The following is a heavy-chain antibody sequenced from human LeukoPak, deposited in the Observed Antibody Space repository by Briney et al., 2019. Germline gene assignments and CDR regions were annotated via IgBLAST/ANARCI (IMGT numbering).Heavy chain of an antibody. CDR3: AKDFRIGYSAHFDY. Sequence: GGSLRLSCVGSGFTFRSHAMSWVRQAPEKGLEFVSGIYENGGTTYYADSVKGRFSISRDNSKNTLYLQMDSPRGEDTAVYYCAKDFRIGYSAHFDYWGQGALVTVSS. CDR2: IYENGGTT. V-gene: IGHV3-23*01. J-gene: IGHJ4*02. CDR1: GFTFRSHA. D-gene: IGHD2-21*01.